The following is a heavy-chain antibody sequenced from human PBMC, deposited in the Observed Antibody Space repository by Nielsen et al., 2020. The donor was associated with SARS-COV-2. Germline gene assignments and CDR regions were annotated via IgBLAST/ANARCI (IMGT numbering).Heavy chain of an antibody. Sequence: GESLKISCAASGFTFSSYGMHWVRQAPGKGLEWVGFIRSKAYGGTTEYAASVKGRFTISRDDSKSIAYLQMNSLKTEDTAVYYCTRDQQVDYDFWFFPVYWGQGTLVTVSS. V-gene: IGHV3-49*04. CDR2: IRSKAYGGTT. D-gene: IGHD3-3*01. CDR1: GFTFSSYG. CDR3: TRDQQVDYDFWFFPVY. J-gene: IGHJ4*02.